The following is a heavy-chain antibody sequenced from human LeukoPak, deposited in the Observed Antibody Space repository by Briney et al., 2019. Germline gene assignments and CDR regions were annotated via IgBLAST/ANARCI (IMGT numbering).Heavy chain of an antibody. J-gene: IGHJ4*02. CDR1: GYSISSGYY. CDR2: IYHSGST. V-gene: IGHV4-38-2*02. CDR3: ASPGYSSGWYARY. Sequence: SETLSLTCTVSGYSISSGYYWGWIRQPPGKGLEWIGSIYHSGSTYYNPSLKSRVTISVDTSKNQFSLKLSSVTAADTAVYYCASPGYSSGWYARYWGQGTLVTVSS. D-gene: IGHD6-19*01.